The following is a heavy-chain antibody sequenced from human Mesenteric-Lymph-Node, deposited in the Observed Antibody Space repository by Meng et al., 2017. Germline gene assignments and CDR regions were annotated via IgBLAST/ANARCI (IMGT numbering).Heavy chain of an antibody. V-gene: IGHV1-69*13. CDR2: IIPIFGTA. J-gene: IGHJ4*02. D-gene: IGHD3-10*01. CDR3: ARGRMRYYYGSGLCY. CDR1: GGTFSSYA. Sequence: SVKVSCKASGGTFSSYAISWVRQAPGQGLEWMGGIIPIFGTANYAQKFQGRVTITADESTSTAYMELSSLRSEDTAVYYCARGRMRYYYGSGLCYWGQGTLVTVSS.